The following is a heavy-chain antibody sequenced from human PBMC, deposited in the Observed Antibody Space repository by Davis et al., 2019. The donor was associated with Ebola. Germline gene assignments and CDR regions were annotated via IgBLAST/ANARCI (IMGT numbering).Heavy chain of an antibody. CDR2: INPNSGDT. CDR1: GYSFINYF. Sequence: ASVTVSCKTSGYSFINYFMHCVRQAPGQGLEWMGRINPNSGDTKYGQKFQVRVTMTSDTSIRTAYMELTRLTSDDTAVYYCAGLSGVERDSWTQNWIVPWGQGTLVTVSS. CDR3: AGLSGVERDSWTQNWIVP. D-gene: IGHD1-1*01. V-gene: IGHV1-2*06. J-gene: IGHJ5*02.